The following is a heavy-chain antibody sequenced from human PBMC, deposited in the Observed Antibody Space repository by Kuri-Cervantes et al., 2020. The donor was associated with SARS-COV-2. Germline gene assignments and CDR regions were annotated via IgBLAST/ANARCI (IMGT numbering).Heavy chain of an antibody. Sequence: GSLRLSCAASGFTFSSYSMNWVRQAPGKGLEWVSSISGGANFIYYADSLKGRFTISRDNAKNSLYLQMNSLRAEETAIYYCARDAGAGYYYMDVWGKGTTVTVAS. CDR1: GFTFSSYS. V-gene: IGHV3-21*01. J-gene: IGHJ6*03. CDR3: ARDAGAGYYYMDV. D-gene: IGHD3-22*01. CDR2: ISGGANFI.